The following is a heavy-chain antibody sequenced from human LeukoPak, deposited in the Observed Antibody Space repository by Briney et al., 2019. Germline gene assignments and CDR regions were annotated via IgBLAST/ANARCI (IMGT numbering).Heavy chain of an antibody. J-gene: IGHJ4*02. CDR2: IYSGGST. Sequence: GGFLRLSCAASGFTVSSNYMSWVRQAPGKGLEWVSVIYSGGSTYYADSVKGRFTISRDFSKNTLYLQMNSLRAEDTAVYYCLVATRSRGFDYWGQGTLVTVSS. V-gene: IGHV3-66*02. CDR3: LVATRSRGFDY. D-gene: IGHD2-15*01. CDR1: GFTVSSNY.